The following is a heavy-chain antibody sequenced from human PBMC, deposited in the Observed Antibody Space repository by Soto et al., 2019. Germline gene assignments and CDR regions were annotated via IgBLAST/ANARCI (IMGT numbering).Heavy chain of an antibody. V-gene: IGHV3-48*02. J-gene: IGHJ4*02. D-gene: IGHD2-2*01. Sequence: EVQLVESGGGLVQPGGSLRLSCAASGFTFGIHSMNWVRQAPGKGLEWVSSIDSSGTTIYYADSMKGRFDISRDNAKNSLYLQMNNLRDEDTAVYYCARTAYCSSDSCPAEVPSWGQGTLVTVSS. CDR1: GFTFGIHS. CDR2: IDSSGTTI. CDR3: ARTAYCSSDSCPAEVPS.